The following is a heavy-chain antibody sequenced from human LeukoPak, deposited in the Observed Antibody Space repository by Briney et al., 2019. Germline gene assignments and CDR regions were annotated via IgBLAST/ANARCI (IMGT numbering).Heavy chain of an antibody. CDR3: ARAVGSSWYERYYYMDV. V-gene: IGHV1-69*05. CDR2: IIPMFGTT. CDR1: GGTFSSYA. J-gene: IGHJ6*03. Sequence: SVKVSCKASGGTFSSYAVSWVRQAPGQGLEWMGRIIPMFGTTNYAQSFQGRLTITMDRSTTTAYMELSSLRSDDTAVYYCARAVGSSWYERYYYMDVWGKGTTVTVSS. D-gene: IGHD6-13*01.